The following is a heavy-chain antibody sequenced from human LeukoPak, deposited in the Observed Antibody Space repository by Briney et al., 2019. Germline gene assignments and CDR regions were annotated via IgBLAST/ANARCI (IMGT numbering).Heavy chain of an antibody. V-gene: IGHV3-21*01. D-gene: IGHD2-15*01. Sequence: GGSLRLSCAVSGFTFSSYSMNWVRQALGGGLEWVSSISSSGYIYYADSVKGRFSISRDNAKNSLYLQMNSLRAEDTAVYYCARDIVVVVAATLPIYWGQGTLVTVSS. J-gene: IGHJ4*02. CDR2: ISSSGYI. CDR1: GFTFSSYS. CDR3: ARDIVVVVAATLPIY.